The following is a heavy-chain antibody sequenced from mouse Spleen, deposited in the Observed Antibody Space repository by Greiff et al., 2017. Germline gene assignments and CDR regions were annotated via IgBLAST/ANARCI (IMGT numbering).Heavy chain of an antibody. Sequence: VQLQQSGAELVRPGASVKLSCTASGLNIKDDYMHWVKQRPEQGLEWIGWIDPENGDTEYASKFQGKATITADTSSNTAYLQLSSLTSEDTAVYYCTTGLLRPWFAYWGQGTLVPVSA. CDR3: TTGLLRPWFAY. J-gene: IGHJ3*01. CDR2: IDPENGDT. V-gene: IGHV14-4*01. CDR1: GLNIKDDY. D-gene: IGHD1-1*01.